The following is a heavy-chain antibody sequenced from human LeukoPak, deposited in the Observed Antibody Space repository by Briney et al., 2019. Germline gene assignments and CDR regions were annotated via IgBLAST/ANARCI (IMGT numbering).Heavy chain of an antibody. CDR2: INTYNGNT. V-gene: IGHV1-18*01. D-gene: IGHD3-10*01. J-gene: IGHJ5*02. Sequence: ASVKVSCKASGYTFTNYGITWMRQAPGQGLEWMGWINTYNGNTNYAQKLQGRVTITTDTSTSTAYMELRRLRSDDTAVFYCARARKEYYRDNWFDPWGQGTLVTVSS. CDR1: GYTFTNYG. CDR3: ARARKEYYRDNWFDP.